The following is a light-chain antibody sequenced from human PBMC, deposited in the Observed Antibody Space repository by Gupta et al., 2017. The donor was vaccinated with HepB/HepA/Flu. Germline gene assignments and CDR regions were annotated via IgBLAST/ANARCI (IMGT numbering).Light chain of an antibody. J-gene: IGKJ1*01. CDR3: QQYGSAPK. CDR2: GAS. Sequence: IVLTQSPGTLSLSPGERATLSCRAIQSVSSSYLAWYQQKPGQAPRLLLYGASSRATGIPDRFSGSGAGTDFTLTISRLEPEDFAVYYCQQYGSAPKFGQGTKVEIK. V-gene: IGKV3-20*01. CDR1: QSVSSSY.